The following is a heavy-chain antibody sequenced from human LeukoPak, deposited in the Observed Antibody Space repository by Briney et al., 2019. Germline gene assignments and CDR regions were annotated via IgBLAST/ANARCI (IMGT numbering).Heavy chain of an antibody. CDR1: GGSISSSSYY. J-gene: IGHJ4*02. CDR3: AKGYYYDSSGYYQRGYFHY. V-gene: IGHV4-39*01. CDR2: IYYSGST. Sequence: SETLSLTCTVSGGSISSSSYYWGWIRQPPGKGMEWIGSIYYSGSTYYNPSLKSRVTISVDTSKNQFSLKLSSVTAADTAVYYCAKGYYYDSSGYYQRGYFHYWGQGTLVTVSS. D-gene: IGHD3-22*01.